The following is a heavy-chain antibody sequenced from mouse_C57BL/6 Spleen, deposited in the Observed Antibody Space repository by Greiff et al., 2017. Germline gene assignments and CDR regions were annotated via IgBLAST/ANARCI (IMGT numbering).Heavy chain of an antibody. D-gene: IGHD2-4*01. CDR3: ARDNDYEGYFDY. V-gene: IGHV5-4*01. J-gene: IGHJ2*01. Sequence: EVQLVESGGGLVKPGGSLKLSCAASGFTFSSYAMSWVRQTPEKRLEWVATISDGGSYTYYPDNVKGRFTISRDNAKNNLYLQMSHLKSEDTAMYYCARDNDYEGYFDYWGQGTTLTVSS. CDR2: ISDGGSYT. CDR1: GFTFSSYA.